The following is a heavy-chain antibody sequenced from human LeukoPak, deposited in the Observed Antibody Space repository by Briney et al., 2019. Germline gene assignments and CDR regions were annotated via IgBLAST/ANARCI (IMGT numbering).Heavy chain of an antibody. CDR3: ASDYYGSGSPRGWFDP. J-gene: IGHJ5*02. Sequence: SETLSLTCTVSGGSISSYYWSWIRQPTGKGLEWIGYIYYSGSTNYNPSLKSRVTISVDTSKNQFSLKLSSVTAADTAVYYCASDYYGSGSPRGWFDPWGQGTLVTVSS. D-gene: IGHD3-10*01. CDR2: IYYSGST. CDR1: GGSISSYY. V-gene: IGHV4-59*01.